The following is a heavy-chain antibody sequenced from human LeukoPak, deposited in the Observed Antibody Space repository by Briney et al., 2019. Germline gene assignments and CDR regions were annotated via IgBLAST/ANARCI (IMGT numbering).Heavy chain of an antibody. V-gene: IGHV4-4*07. Sequence: PSETPSLTCTVSDGSITSYFLTWVRQSAGKGLEFIGRLRPTDGYTNYNPSLRSRVSMSLDTSKKQLSLELTSVTAADTAVYYCARDGASNYGDYWYFDLWGRGTLVTVSS. CDR1: DGSITSYF. J-gene: IGHJ2*01. CDR2: LRPTDGYT. D-gene: IGHD4-17*01. CDR3: ARDGASNYGDYWYFDL.